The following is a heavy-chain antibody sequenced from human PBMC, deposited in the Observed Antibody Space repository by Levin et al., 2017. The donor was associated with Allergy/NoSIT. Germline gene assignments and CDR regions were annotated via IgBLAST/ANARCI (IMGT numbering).Heavy chain of an antibody. CDR3: ARIPGRKYCSSTSCYNYDYGMDV. Sequence: PGGSLRLSCKGSGYSFTSYWIGWVRQMPGKGLEWMGIIYPGDSDTRYSPSFQGQVTISADKSISTAYLQWSSLKASDTAMYYCARIPGRKYCSSTSCYNYDYGMDVWGQGTTVTVSS. J-gene: IGHJ6*02. D-gene: IGHD2-2*02. V-gene: IGHV5-51*01. CDR2: IYPGDSDT. CDR1: GYSFTSYW.